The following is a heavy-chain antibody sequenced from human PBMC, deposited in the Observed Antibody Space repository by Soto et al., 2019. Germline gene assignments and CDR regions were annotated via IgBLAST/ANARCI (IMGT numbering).Heavy chain of an antibody. CDR1: GYTFTSYA. CDR2: INAGNGNT. CDR3: ASAVSDILTKEYYFDY. V-gene: IGHV1-3*01. Sequence: QVQLVQSGAEVKKPGASVKVSCKASGYTFTSYAMHWVRQAPGQRLEWMGWINAGNGNTKYSQKFQGRVTITRDTSESTAYMELSSLRSEDTAVYYCASAVSDILTKEYYFDYWGQGTLVTVSS. J-gene: IGHJ4*02. D-gene: IGHD3-9*01.